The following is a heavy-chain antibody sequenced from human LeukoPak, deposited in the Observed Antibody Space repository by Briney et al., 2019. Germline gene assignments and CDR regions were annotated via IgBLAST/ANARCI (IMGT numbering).Heavy chain of an antibody. CDR1: GFPFSSYP. CDR2: ITASGDST. Sequence: GGSLRLSCAGSGFPFSSYPISWVRQPPGKGLEWVSAITASGDSTYSADSVKGRFTISRDNAKNSLYLQMNSLRAEDTAVYYCARERWEVLNGDYHRGYFDYWGQGTLVTVSS. D-gene: IGHD4-17*01. V-gene: IGHV3-23*01. J-gene: IGHJ4*02. CDR3: ARERWEVLNGDYHRGYFDY.